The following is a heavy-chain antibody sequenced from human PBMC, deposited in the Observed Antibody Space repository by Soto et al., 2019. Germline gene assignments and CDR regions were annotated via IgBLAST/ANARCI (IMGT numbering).Heavy chain of an antibody. Sequence: GGSLRLSCAASGFTFSSYAMSWVRQAPGKGLEWVSAISGSGGSTYYADSVKGRFTISRDNSKNTRYLQMNSLRAEDTAVYYCAKADYFAEDYYDSSGYSPGGYWGQGTLVTVSS. J-gene: IGHJ4*02. D-gene: IGHD3-22*01. CDR1: GFTFSSYA. CDR2: ISGSGGST. CDR3: AKADYFAEDYYDSSGYSPGGY. V-gene: IGHV3-23*01.